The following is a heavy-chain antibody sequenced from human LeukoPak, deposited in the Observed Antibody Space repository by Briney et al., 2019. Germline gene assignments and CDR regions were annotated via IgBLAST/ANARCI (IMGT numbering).Heavy chain of an antibody. CDR2: IKQDGSEK. CDR3: ARDRRWLRTFDY. D-gene: IGHD5-24*01. CDR1: GFTFSSYA. V-gene: IGHV3-7*01. Sequence: GGSLRLSCAASGFTFSSYAVSWVRQAPGKGLEWVANIKQDGSEKYYVDSVKGRFTISRDNAKNSLYLQMNSLRAEDTAVYYCARDRRWLRTFDYWGQGTLVTVSS. J-gene: IGHJ4*02.